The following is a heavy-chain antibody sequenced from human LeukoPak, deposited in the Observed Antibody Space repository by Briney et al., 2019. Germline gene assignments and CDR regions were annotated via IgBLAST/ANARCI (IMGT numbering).Heavy chain of an antibody. CDR2: INPSGGST. CDR1: GYTFTSYY. D-gene: IGHD4-17*01. CDR3: ARDDDDYGDLRYAFDI. J-gene: IGHJ3*02. V-gene: IGHV1-46*01. Sequence: ASVKVSCKASGYTFTSYYMHWVRQAPGQGLEWMGIINPSGGSTSCAQKFQGRVTMTRDTSTSTVYMELSSLRSEDTAVYYCARDDDDYGDLRYAFDIWGQGTMVTVSS.